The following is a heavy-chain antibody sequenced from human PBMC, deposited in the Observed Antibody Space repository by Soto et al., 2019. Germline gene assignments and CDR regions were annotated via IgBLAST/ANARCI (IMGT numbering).Heavy chain of an antibody. CDR3: ARGRWLDPD. Sequence: SETLSLTCAVYSGSFTDYHWSWVRQPPGKGLEWIGVINHSGGINYNPSLKSRVTLSVDTSKNQFSLKLNSVTAADTAVYYCARGRWLDPDWGQGTRVTVSS. J-gene: IGHJ4*02. V-gene: IGHV4-34*01. CDR1: SGSFTDYH. D-gene: IGHD6-19*01. CDR2: INHSGGI.